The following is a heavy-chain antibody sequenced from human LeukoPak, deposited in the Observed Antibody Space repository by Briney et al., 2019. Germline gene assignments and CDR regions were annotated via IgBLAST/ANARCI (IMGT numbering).Heavy chain of an antibody. CDR1: GFTFSSYA. CDR2: ISGSGGST. V-gene: IGHV3-23*01. CDR3: AKDLRVYSSSH. D-gene: IGHD6-6*01. Sequence: GGSLRLSCAASGFTFSSYAMSWVRQAPGKGLEWVSAISGSGGSTYYADSVKGRFTISRDNSKNTLYLQTNSLRAEDTAVYYCAKDLRVYSSSHWGQGTLVTVSS. J-gene: IGHJ4*02.